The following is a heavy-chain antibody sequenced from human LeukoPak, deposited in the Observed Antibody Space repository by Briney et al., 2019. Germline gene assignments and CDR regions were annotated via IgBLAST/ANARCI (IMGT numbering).Heavy chain of an antibody. D-gene: IGHD3-10*01. Sequence: PWGSLRLSCAASGFTFSSYGMSWVRQAPGKGLEWVSALSGSGGTTYHADSVKGRFTISRDSAKNSLDLQMNSLRVEDTAVYYCVRDRHYIGNREVRFPYWGQGALVTVSS. CDR1: GFTFSSYG. CDR2: LSGSGGTT. V-gene: IGHV3-23*01. J-gene: IGHJ4*02. CDR3: VRDRHYIGNREVRFPY.